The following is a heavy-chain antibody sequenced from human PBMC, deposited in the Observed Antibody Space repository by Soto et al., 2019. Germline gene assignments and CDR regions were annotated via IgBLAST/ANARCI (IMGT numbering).Heavy chain of an antibody. Sequence: EVHLLESGGGLVQPGGSLRLSCAASGFTFSSSAMSWVRQAPGKGLEWVSAIGASGDDTYYADSVKGRFTISRDNSKYTLHLQMNRLGADDTAVYYCASPGLRWYPYCYENWGQGALVTVAS. CDR1: GFTFSSSA. D-gene: IGHD3-22*01. J-gene: IGHJ4*02. CDR2: IGASGDDT. V-gene: IGHV3-23*01. CDR3: ASPGLRWYPYCYEN.